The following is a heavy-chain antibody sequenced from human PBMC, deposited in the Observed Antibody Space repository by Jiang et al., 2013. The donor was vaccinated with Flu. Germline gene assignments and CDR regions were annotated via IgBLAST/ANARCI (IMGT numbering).Heavy chain of an antibody. D-gene: IGHD4-17*01. J-gene: IGHJ4*02. Sequence: QLVESGGGLVQPGRSLRLSCAASGFTFDDYAMHWVRQAPGKGLEWVSGISWNSGRIVYADSVKGRFTISRDNAKNSLYLQMNSLRAEDTALYYCAKDIRLYGTMPPYYFDYWGQG. CDR3: AKDIRLYGTMPPYYFDY. CDR1: GFTFDDYA. CDR2: ISWNSGRI. V-gene: IGHV3-9*01.